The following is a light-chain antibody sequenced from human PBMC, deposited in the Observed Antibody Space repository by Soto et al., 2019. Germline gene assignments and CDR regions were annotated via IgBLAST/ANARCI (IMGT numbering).Light chain of an antibody. CDR3: QQHTNWPPGST. CDR1: QSVSSY. V-gene: IGKV3-11*01. J-gene: IGKJ5*01. Sequence: ELVLTHSPATLSLSPGERATLSCRASQSVSSYLAWYQHKPGQAPRLLIYDASNRATGAPARFSGSGFGTDFTLTISSLEPEDFAVYYCQQHTNWPPGSTFGQGTRLEIK. CDR2: DAS.